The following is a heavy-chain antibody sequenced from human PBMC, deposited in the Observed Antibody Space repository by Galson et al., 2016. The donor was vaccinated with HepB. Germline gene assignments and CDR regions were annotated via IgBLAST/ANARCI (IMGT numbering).Heavy chain of an antibody. V-gene: IGHV3-23*01. D-gene: IGHD2-2*01. CDR3: VHTSTAPAV. J-gene: IGHJ6*04. CDR2: ISSSGDST. CDR1: GFTFRNYG. Sequence: SLRLSCAASGFTFRNYGMTWVRQAPGKGLEVVSCISSSGDSTDYADSVKGRFTISRDNSKNTLSLQMNSLTADDTAIYYCVHTSTAPAVWGKGTTVTVSS.